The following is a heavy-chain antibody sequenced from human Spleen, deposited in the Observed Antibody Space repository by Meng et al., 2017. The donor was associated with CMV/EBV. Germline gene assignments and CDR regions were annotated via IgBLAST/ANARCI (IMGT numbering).Heavy chain of an antibody. CDR3: ARTPGTIFGVVPYYFDY. CDR2: IIPILGIA. CDR1: GGTFSSYA. J-gene: IGHJ4*02. V-gene: IGHV1-69*10. Sequence: SVKVSCKASGGTFSSYAISWVRQAPGQGLEWMGGIIPILGIANYAQKFQGRVTITADKSTSTAYMELSSLRSEDTAVYYCARTPGTIFGVVPYYFDYWGQGTLVTVSS. D-gene: IGHD3-3*01.